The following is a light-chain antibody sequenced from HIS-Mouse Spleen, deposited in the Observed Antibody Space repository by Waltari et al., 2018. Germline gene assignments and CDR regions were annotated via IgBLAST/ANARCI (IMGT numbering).Light chain of an antibody. V-gene: IGLV3-1*01. Sequence: SYELTQPPSVSVSPGQTASIPCPGDKLGDKYASWYQQKPGQSPVLVIYQDSKRPSGIPERFSGSNSGNTATLTISGTQAMDEADYYCQAWDSSTAVVFGGGTKLTVL. CDR3: QAWDSSTAVV. J-gene: IGLJ2*01. CDR1: KLGDKY. CDR2: QDS.